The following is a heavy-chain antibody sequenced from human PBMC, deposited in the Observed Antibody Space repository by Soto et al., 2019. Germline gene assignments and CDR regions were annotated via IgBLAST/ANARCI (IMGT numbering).Heavy chain of an antibody. CDR3: AKKYLGTYPFDY. D-gene: IGHD1-26*01. V-gene: IGHV3-15*01. J-gene: IGHJ4*02. CDR1: GFTFSNAW. CDR2: IKSKTDGGTT. Sequence: GGSLRLSCAASGFTFSNAWMSWVRQAPGQGLEWVGRIKSKTDGGTTDYAAPVKGRFTISRDDSKNTMFLQMDSLRAEDTAVYYCAKKYLGTYPFDYWGQGTLVTVSS.